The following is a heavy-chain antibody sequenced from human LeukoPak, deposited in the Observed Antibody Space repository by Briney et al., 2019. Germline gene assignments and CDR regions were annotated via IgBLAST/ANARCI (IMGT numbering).Heavy chain of an antibody. CDR1: GYTFTSYG. D-gene: IGHD3-10*01. Sequence: ASVKVSCKASGYTFTSYGISWVRQAPGQGLERMGWISAYNGNTNYAQKLQGRVTMTTDTSTSTAYMELRSLRSDDTALYYCARDGYGSGSYGWFDPWGQGTLVTVSS. V-gene: IGHV1-18*01. CDR3: ARDGYGSGSYGWFDP. CDR2: ISAYNGNT. J-gene: IGHJ5*02.